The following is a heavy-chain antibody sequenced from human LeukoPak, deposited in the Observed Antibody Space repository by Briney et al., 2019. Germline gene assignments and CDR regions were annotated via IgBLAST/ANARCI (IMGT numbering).Heavy chain of an antibody. Sequence: SVKVSCKASGGAFSSYPITWVRQAPGQGLEWMGGIIPIFASANYAQKFQGRVTITADESTSTAYMEVSSLRSEDTAVYYCARIRTTSSSFYGMDVWGQGTTVTVSS. V-gene: IGHV1-69*13. D-gene: IGHD2-2*01. J-gene: IGHJ6*02. CDR1: GGAFSSYP. CDR3: ARIRTTSSSFYGMDV. CDR2: IIPIFASA.